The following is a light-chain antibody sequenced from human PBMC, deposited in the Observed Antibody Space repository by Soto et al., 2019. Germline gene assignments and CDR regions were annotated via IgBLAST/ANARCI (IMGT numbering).Light chain of an antibody. CDR2: SNN. CDR3: ASWDDSPRWV. J-gene: IGLJ2*01. V-gene: IGLV1-44*01. CDR1: SSNIGSNT. Sequence: QSVLTQPPSASGTPGQRVTISCSGSSSNIGSNTVNWYQQLPGTAPKLLIYSNNQRPSGVPDRFSGSKSGTSASLAISGLQSEDEADYYCASWDDSPRWVFGGGTKLTVL.